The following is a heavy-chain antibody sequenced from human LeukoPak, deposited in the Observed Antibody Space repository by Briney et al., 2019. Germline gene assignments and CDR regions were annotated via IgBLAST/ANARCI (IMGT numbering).Heavy chain of an antibody. CDR3: ARGHPPNLEV. CDR2: AYHNGNT. V-gene: IGHV4-59*01. Sequence: SETLSLTCTISAGSIGTDHWTWIRQPPGKGLDWIGYAYHNGNTNYNPSLNSRVTISVATSNNQFSLRLTALTPADTAVYYCARGHPPNLEVWGQGTTVTVSS. J-gene: IGHJ6*01. CDR1: AGSIGTDH.